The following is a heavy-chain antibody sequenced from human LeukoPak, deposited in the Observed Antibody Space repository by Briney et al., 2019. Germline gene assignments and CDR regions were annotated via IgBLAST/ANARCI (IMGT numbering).Heavy chain of an antibody. Sequence: MPSETLSLTCTVSGGSISSYYWSWIRQPPGKGLEWIGYIYNSGSTNHNPSLRSRVTISVDTSKNQFSLKLSSVTAADTAVYYCAKSWRPRRWPDSFDPWGQGALVTVSS. J-gene: IGHJ5*02. CDR3: AKSWRPRRWPDSFDP. V-gene: IGHV4-59*01. CDR2: IYNSGST. CDR1: GGSISSYY. D-gene: IGHD5-24*01.